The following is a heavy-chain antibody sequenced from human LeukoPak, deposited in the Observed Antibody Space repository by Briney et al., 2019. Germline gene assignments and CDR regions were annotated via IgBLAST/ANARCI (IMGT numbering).Heavy chain of an antibody. J-gene: IGHJ5*02. D-gene: IGHD6-19*01. CDR1: GFTFSSYG. Sequence: GRSLRLSCAASGFTFSSYGMHWVRQAPGKGLEWVSAISGSGGSTYYADSVKGRFTISRDNSKNTLYLQMNSLRAEDTAVYYCAKEGGSGWKYNWFDPWGQGTLVTVSS. V-gene: IGHV3-23*01. CDR3: AKEGGSGWKYNWFDP. CDR2: ISGSGGST.